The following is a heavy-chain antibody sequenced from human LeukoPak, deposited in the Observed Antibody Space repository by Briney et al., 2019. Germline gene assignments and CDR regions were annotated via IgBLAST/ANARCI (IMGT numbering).Heavy chain of an antibody. CDR3: ARARNYYDSSGYYS. D-gene: IGHD3-22*01. Sequence: SETLSLTCTVSRGSTSTYYWSWIRQPAGKGLEWIGRIYPSGNTNFNPSLMSRVTMSIDTSKNQFSLKLSSVTAADTAVYYCARARNYYDSSGYYSWGQGTLVTVSS. J-gene: IGHJ4*02. CDR2: IYPSGNT. CDR1: RGSTSTYY. V-gene: IGHV4-4*07.